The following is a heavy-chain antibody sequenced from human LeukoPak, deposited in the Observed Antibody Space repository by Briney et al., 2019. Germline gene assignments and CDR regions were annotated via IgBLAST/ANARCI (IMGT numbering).Heavy chain of an antibody. D-gene: IGHD3-10*01. CDR2: ISTTGDP. V-gene: IGHV3-13*05. CDR1: GFPFRNYD. CDR3: ARGNVSGWAFDY. J-gene: IGHJ4*02. Sequence: GGSLRLSCAASGFPFRNYDMHWVRQPPGRGLEWVSGISTTGDPYYPDPVKGRFTISRENGKNSLYLQMNSLRVGDTAVYYCARGNVSGWAFDYWGQGTLVTVSS.